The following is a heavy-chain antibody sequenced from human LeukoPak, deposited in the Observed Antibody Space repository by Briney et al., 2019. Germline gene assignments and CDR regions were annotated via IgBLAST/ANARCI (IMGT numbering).Heavy chain of an antibody. V-gene: IGHV3-48*03. Sequence: PGGSLRLSCAASGFTFSNYEMNWVRQTPGKELEWISYISSSGSPTYYADSVKGRFTISRDNAKNSLYLQMNSLRAEDTAVYYCARQYSSGWLYWSDPWGQGTPVTVSS. CDR3: ARQYSSGWLYWSDP. D-gene: IGHD6-19*01. J-gene: IGHJ5*02. CDR2: ISSSGSPT. CDR1: GFTFSNYE.